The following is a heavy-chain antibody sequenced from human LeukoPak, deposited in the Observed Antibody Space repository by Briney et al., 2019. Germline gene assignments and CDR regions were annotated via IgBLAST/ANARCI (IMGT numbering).Heavy chain of an antibody. CDR2: IYPGDSDT. CDR1: GYSFTSYW. J-gene: IGHJ4*02. Sequence: GESLKISCKGSGYSFTSYWIGWVRQMPGKGLEWMGIIYPGDSDTRYSPSFQGQVTISADKSISTAYLQWSSLKASDTAMYYCARLGYSYGGTHRPTLGDPVYYWGQGTLVTVSS. V-gene: IGHV5-51*01. D-gene: IGHD5-18*01. CDR3: ARLGYSYGGTHRPTLGDPVYY.